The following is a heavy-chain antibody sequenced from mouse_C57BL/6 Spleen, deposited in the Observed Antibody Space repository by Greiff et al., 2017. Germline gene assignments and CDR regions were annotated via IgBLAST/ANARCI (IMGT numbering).Heavy chain of an antibody. CDR1: GYTFTSYW. CDR3: AKGSNYRAMDY. D-gene: IGHD2-5*01. Sequence: QVQLKQSGAELVKPGASVKLSCKASGYTFTSYWMHWVKQRPGQGLEWIGMIHPNSGSTNYNEKFKSKATLTVDKSSSTAYMQLSSLTSEDSAVYYCAKGSNYRAMDYWGQGTSVTVSS. J-gene: IGHJ4*01. V-gene: IGHV1-64*01. CDR2: IHPNSGST.